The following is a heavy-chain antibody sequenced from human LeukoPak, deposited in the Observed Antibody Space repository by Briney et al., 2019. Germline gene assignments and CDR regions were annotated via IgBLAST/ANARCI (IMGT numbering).Heavy chain of an antibody. CDR2: TYYRSKWYN. D-gene: IGHD3-9*01. J-gene: IGHJ4*02. Sequence: SQTLSLTCAISGDSVSSNSAAWNWIRQSPSRGLEWLGRTYYRSKWYNDYAVSVKGRITINPHASKNQFSLQLNSVTPVDTAVYYCARDAYDILTGYYQYYFDYWGQGTLVTVSS. CDR1: GDSVSSNSAA. V-gene: IGHV6-1*01. CDR3: ARDAYDILTGYYQYYFDY.